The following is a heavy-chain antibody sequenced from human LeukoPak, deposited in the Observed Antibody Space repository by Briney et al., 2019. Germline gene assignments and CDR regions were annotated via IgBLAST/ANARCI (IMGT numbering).Heavy chain of an antibody. J-gene: IGHJ5*02. CDR1: GFTFSSYS. V-gene: IGHV3-48*01. CDR2: ISSSSSTI. CDR3: AREQGGGSGSYYNS. Sequence: GGSLRLSCAASGFTFSSYSMNWVRQAPGKGLEWVSYISSSSSTIYYADSVKGRFTISRDNAKNSLYLQMNSLRAEDTAVYYCAREQGGGSGSYYNSWGEGTLVTVSS. D-gene: IGHD3-10*01.